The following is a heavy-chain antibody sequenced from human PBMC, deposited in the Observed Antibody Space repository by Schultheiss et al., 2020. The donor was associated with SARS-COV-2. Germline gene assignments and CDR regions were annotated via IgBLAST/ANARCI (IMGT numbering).Heavy chain of an antibody. D-gene: IGHD1-26*01. J-gene: IGHJ6*02. CDR3: ARDRRERHVYCMDV. Sequence: SETLSLTCAVYGGSFSGYYWSWIRQPPGKGLEWIGYIYYSGSTNYNPSLKSRVTISVDTSKNQFSLKLSSVTAADTAVYYCARDRRERHVYCMDVWGQGTTVTVSS. V-gene: IGHV4-59*01. CDR1: GGSFSGYY. CDR2: IYYSGST.